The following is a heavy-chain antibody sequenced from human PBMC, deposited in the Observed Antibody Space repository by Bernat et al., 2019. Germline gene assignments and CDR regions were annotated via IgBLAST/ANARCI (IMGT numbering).Heavy chain of an antibody. V-gene: IGHV4-39*07. CDR1: GGSISSSSYY. CDR3: ARGGKSIVVVPPLKGPHFDY. J-gene: IGHJ4*02. Sequence: QLQLQESGPGLVKPSETLSLTCTVSGGSISSSSYYWGWIRQPPGKGLEWIGSIYYSGSTYYNPSLKSRVTISVDTSKNQFSLKLNSVAAADTAVYYCARGGKSIVVVPPLKGPHFDYWGQGILVTVSS. CDR2: IYYSGST. D-gene: IGHD2-2*01.